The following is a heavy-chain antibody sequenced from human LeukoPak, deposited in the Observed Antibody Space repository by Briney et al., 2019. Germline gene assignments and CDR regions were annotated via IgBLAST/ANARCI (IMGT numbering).Heavy chain of an antibody. CDR3: AKLFPYFDY. CDR1: GFTFSSYS. Sequence: GGSLRLSCAASGFTFSSYSMNWVRQAPGKGLEWVSSISSSSSYIYYADSVKGRFTISRDNSKNTLYLQMNSLRAEDTAVYYCAKLFPYFDYWGQGTLVTVSS. D-gene: IGHD2-21*01. J-gene: IGHJ4*02. CDR2: ISSSSSYI. V-gene: IGHV3-21*04.